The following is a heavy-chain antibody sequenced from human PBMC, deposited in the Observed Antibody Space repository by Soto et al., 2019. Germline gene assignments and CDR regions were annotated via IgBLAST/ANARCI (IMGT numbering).Heavy chain of an antibody. CDR3: ARDRYYYYDTSGYYSY. CDR2: INTGNGNT. CDR1: GYSFTSHF. Sequence: QVQLVQSGAEVKKPGASMKVSCMTSGYSFTSHFIHWVRQAPGQRLEWMGWINTGNGNTRYSENLEGRVTITRATSASTVYMELSSLRSEDTAVYYCARDRYYYYDTSGYYSYWGQGTLVTVSS. V-gene: IGHV1-3*04. J-gene: IGHJ4*02. D-gene: IGHD3-22*01.